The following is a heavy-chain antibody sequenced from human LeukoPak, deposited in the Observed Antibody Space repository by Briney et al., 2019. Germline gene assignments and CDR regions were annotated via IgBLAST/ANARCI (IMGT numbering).Heavy chain of an antibody. D-gene: IGHD3-3*01. CDR1: GYSFTSYW. CDR3: ARRGATPKYYDFWSGYSYGMDV. CDR2: IYPGDSDT. Sequence: GESLKISCKGSGYSFTSYWIGWVRQMPGKGLEWMGIIYPGDSDTRYSPSFQGQVTISADKSISTAYLQWSSPKASDTAMYYCARRGATPKYYDFWSGYSYGMDVWGQGTTVTVSS. V-gene: IGHV5-51*01. J-gene: IGHJ6*02.